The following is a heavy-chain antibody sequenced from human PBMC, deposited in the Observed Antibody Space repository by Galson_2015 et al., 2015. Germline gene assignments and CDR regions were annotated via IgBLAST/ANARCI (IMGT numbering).Heavy chain of an antibody. V-gene: IGHV3-30-3*01. Sequence: SLRLSCAASGFTFSSYAMHWVRQAPGKGLEWVAVISYDGSNKYYADSVKGRFTISRDNSKNTLYLQMNSLRAEDTAVYYCARGGPGDAFDIWGQGTMVTVSS. J-gene: IGHJ3*02. CDR3: ARGGPGDAFDI. CDR1: GFTFSSYA. CDR2: ISYDGSNK.